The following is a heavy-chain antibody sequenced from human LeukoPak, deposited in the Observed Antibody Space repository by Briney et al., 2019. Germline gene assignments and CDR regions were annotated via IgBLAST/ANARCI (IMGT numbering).Heavy chain of an antibody. Sequence: QPGGSLRLSCAASGFTVSNNYMSWVRQAPGKGLEWVSLIYSGGYYADSVKGRFTIPRDNSKNTLYLQMNSLRVEDTAVYYCARGHYGDYGHFDYWGQGTLVTVSS. CDR1: GFTVSNNY. D-gene: IGHD4-17*01. CDR2: IYSGG. J-gene: IGHJ4*02. V-gene: IGHV3-66*01. CDR3: ARGHYGDYGHFDY.